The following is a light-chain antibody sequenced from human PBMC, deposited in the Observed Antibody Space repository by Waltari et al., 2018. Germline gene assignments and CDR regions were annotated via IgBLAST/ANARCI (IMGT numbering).Light chain of an antibody. V-gene: IGLV2-23*01. Sequence: QSALTHTASVSGSPGQSITLSCTGTSSDVGNYNLVSWCQQCPGKAPKVKMYYDNRGPAGVSHRYAGSKSGNTASLTISGIQSEAEADYYSCTHAAGYTGVFGGGPNLTVL. CDR2: YDN. J-gene: IGLJ3*02. CDR3: CTHAAGYTGV. CDR1: SSDVGNYNL.